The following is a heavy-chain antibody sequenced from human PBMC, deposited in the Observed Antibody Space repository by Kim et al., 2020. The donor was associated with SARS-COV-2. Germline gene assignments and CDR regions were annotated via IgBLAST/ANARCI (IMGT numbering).Heavy chain of an antibody. CDR1: GFTFSSYA. Sequence: GGSLRLSCAASGFTFSSYAMHWVRQAPGKGLEWVAVISYDGSNKYYADSVKGRFTISRDNSKNTLYLQMNSLRAEDTAVYYCARAPKWLVQGNGDAFDIWGQGTMVTVSS. V-gene: IGHV3-30*04. J-gene: IGHJ3*02. CDR3: ARAPKWLVQGNGDAFDI. D-gene: IGHD6-19*01. CDR2: ISYDGSNK.